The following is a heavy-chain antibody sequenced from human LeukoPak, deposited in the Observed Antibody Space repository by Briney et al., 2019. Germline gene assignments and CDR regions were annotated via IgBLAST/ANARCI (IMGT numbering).Heavy chain of an antibody. V-gene: IGHV3-15*01. J-gene: IGHJ4*02. CDR2: IKSKIDGGTT. Sequence: PGGSLRLSCAASGFTFNNAWMSWVRQAPGKGVEWVGRIKSKIDGGTTDYAAPVKGRFSISRDDSKNTVYLQMNSLKTEDTAVYYCATWGDFWNGNYGGYWGQGTLVTVSS. CDR1: GFTFNNAW. D-gene: IGHD3-3*01. CDR3: ATWGDFWNGNYGGY.